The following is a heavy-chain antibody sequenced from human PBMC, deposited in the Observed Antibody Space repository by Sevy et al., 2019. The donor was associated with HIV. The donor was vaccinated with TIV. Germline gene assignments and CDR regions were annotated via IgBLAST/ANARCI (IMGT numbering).Heavy chain of an antibody. J-gene: IGHJ5*02. CDR2: IYYTGST. Sequence: SETLSLTCTVSGGSISAYYWSWIRKPPGKPLEYIGYIYYTGSTNSNPSLKSRVTISVDTSKNQFSLKLNSVTAADTAVYFCARAPPVRSGDDSLNWFDPWGQGTLVTVSS. CDR1: GGSISAYY. CDR3: ARAPPVRSGDDSLNWFDP. V-gene: IGHV4-59*01. D-gene: IGHD5-12*01.